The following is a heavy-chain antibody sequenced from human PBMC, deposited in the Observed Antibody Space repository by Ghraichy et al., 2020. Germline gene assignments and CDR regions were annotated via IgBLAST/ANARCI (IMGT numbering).Heavy chain of an antibody. CDR2: ISSSSSTI. Sequence: GGSLRLSCAASGFTFSTYSMNWVRQAPGKGLEWVSYISSSSSTIYYADSVKGRFTISRDNAKNSLYLQMNSLRAEDTAVYYCARLPNYYYYMDVWGKGTTVTVSS. CDR3: ARLPNYYYYMDV. V-gene: IGHV3-48*01. J-gene: IGHJ6*03. CDR1: GFTFSTYS.